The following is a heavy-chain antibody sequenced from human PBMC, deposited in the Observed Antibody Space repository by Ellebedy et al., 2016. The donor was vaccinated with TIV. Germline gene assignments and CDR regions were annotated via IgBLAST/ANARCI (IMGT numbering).Heavy chain of an antibody. Sequence: ASVKVSXKASGILYSNYAVSWVRQAPGQGLEWMGGVIPIYGTSNYAQRFQGRATITADESTRTVYMEVSSLRSEDTAVYYCARDPGYGGTHGFDIWGQGTMVTVSS. J-gene: IGHJ3*02. D-gene: IGHD4-23*01. CDR2: VIPIYGTS. CDR1: GILYSNYA. CDR3: ARDPGYGGTHGFDI. V-gene: IGHV1-69*13.